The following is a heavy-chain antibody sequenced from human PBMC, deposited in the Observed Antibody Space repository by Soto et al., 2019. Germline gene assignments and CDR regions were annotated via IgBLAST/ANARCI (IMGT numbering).Heavy chain of an antibody. CDR1: GGSFSGYY. J-gene: IGHJ5*02. CDR3: ARQGGSERRFDP. CDR2: INHSGST. D-gene: IGHD1-1*01. V-gene: IGHV4-34*01. Sequence: QVQLQQWGAGLLKPSETLSLTCAVYGGSFSGYYWSWIRQPPGKGLEWIGEINHSGSTDYMSSLKSRVTISVDTSKNQFSLKLSSVTAADTAVYYCARQGGSERRFDPWGQGTLVTVSS.